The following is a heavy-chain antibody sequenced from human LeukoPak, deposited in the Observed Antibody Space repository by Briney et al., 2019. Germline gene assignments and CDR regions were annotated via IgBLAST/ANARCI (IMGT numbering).Heavy chain of an antibody. CDR3: AKGQDDILTGYYSDYYFDY. D-gene: IGHD3-9*01. CDR1: GFTFSSYG. V-gene: IGHV3-30*18. CDR2: ISYDGSNK. Sequence: GRSLRLSCAASGFTFSSYGMHWVRQAPGKGLEWVAVISYDGSNKYYADSVKGRFTISRDNSKNTLYLQMNSLRAEDTAVYYCAKGQDDILTGYYSDYYFDYWGQGTLVTVSS. J-gene: IGHJ4*02.